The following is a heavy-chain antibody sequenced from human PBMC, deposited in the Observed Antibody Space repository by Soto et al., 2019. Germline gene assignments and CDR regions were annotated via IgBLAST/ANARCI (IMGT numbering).Heavy chain of an antibody. D-gene: IGHD2-15*01. Sequence: SVKVSCKASGGTFSSYAISWVRQAPGQGLEWMGGIIPIFGTANYAQKFQGRVTITADESTSTAYMELSSLRSEDTAVYYCARIVDCSGGSCYGPQFDYWGQGTLVTVYS. CDR2: IIPIFGTA. CDR3: ARIVDCSGGSCYGPQFDY. CDR1: GGTFSSYA. J-gene: IGHJ4*02. V-gene: IGHV1-69*13.